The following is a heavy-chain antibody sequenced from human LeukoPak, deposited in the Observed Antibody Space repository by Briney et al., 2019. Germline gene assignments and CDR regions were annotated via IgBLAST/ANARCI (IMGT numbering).Heavy chain of an antibody. CDR1: GVTVGNNY. Sequence: GGSLRLSCAASGVTVGNNYMNWVRQAPGKGLEWVSLIYSGGSTHYADSVKGRFTISRDNSKNTLYLQMNSLRVDDTAVYYCARXPPAVAANTYGWGQGTLVTVSS. D-gene: IGHD6-6*01. CDR2: IYSGGST. CDR3: ARXPPAVAANTYG. V-gene: IGHV3-66*01. J-gene: IGHJ4*02.